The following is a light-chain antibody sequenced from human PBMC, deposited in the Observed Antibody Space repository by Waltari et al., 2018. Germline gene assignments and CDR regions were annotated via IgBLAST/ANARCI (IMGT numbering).Light chain of an antibody. CDR2: DSS. V-gene: IGKV1-33*01. Sequence: DIQMTQSPASLSASVGDRVTITCQASQDISKYLNWYQQKPGKAPKLLIYDSSNLDVGVPSRFSGSGYGTDFTLTISSLQPEDTATYYCQQYDNLPRFTFGPGTKVDIK. CDR3: QQYDNLPRFT. J-gene: IGKJ3*01. CDR1: QDISKY.